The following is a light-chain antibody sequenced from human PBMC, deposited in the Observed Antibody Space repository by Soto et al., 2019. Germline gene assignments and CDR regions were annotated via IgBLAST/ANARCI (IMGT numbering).Light chain of an antibody. CDR3: CSHAGSYTYV. CDR2: DVS. CDR1: SSDVDGYNY. J-gene: IGLJ1*01. V-gene: IGLV2-11*01. Sequence: QSVLTQPRSVSGSPGQSVTISCTGTSSDVDGYNYVSWYQQHPGKAPKVMIYDVSKRPSGVPDRFSGSKSGNTASLTISGLQAEDEADYYCCSHAGSYTYVFGTGTKVTVL.